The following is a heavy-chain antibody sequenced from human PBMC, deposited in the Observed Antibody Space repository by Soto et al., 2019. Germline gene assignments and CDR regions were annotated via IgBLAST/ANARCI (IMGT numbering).Heavy chain of an antibody. V-gene: IGHV1-69*13. J-gene: IGHJ6*02. CDR2: IIPIFGTA. CDR3: ARAVVAATPGYYYYGMDV. Sequence: ASVKVSCKASGGTFSSYAISWVRQAPGQGLEWMGGIIPIFGTANYAQKFQGRVTITADESTSTAYMELSSLRSEDTAVYYCARAVVAATPGYYYYGMDVWGQGTTVTVSS. CDR1: GGTFSSYA. D-gene: IGHD2-15*01.